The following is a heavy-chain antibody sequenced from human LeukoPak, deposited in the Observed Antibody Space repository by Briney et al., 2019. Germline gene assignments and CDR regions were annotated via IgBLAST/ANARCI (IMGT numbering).Heavy chain of an antibody. CDR1: GYTFTSYG. J-gene: IGHJ3*02. D-gene: IGHD3-22*01. CDR2: ISAYNGNI. Sequence: ASVKVSCKASGYTFTSYGISWVRQAPGQGLEWMGWISAYNGNINYAQKLQGRVTMTTDTSTSTAYMELRSLRSDDTAVYYCARARDSSGYYSRRDAFDIWGQGTMVTVSS. V-gene: IGHV1-18*01. CDR3: ARARDSSGYYSRRDAFDI.